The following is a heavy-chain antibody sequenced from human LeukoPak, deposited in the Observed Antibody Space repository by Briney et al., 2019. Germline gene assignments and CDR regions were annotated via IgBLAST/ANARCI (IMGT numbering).Heavy chain of an antibody. J-gene: IGHJ3*02. D-gene: IGHD2-2*01. Sequence: KPSETLSLTCTVSGGSISSGGYYWSWIRQHPGKGLEWIGYISYSGSTYYNPSLKSRVTISVDTSKNQFSLKLSSVTAADTAVYYCAEFQLPNSGVFDIWGQGTMVTVSS. CDR2: ISYSGST. CDR1: GGSISSGGYY. CDR3: AEFQLPNSGVFDI. V-gene: IGHV4-31*03.